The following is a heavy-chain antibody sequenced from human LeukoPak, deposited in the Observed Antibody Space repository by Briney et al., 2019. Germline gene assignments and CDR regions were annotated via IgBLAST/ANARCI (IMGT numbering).Heavy chain of an antibody. Sequence: PSQTLSLTCTVSGGSISSGGYYWSWIRQHPGKGLEWIGYIYYSGSTYYNPSLKSRVTISVDTSKNQFSLKLSSVTAADTAVYYCARGATVTREYFQHWGQGTLVTVSS. CDR1: GGSISSGGYY. CDR3: ARGATVTREYFQH. CDR2: IYYSGST. J-gene: IGHJ1*01. D-gene: IGHD4-17*01. V-gene: IGHV4-31*03.